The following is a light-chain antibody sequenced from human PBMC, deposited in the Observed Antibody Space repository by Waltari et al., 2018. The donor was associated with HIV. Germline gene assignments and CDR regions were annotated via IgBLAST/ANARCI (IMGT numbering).Light chain of an antibody. CDR3: QVWDSSSDHYV. Sequence: SYVLTQSPSVSVAPGQTARIICGVNNSGSKRVPWYQQGPGQAPVLVVYDDSDRPSGSPERFSGSNSGNTATLTISRVEAGDEADYYCQVWDSSSDHYVFGTGTKVTVL. CDR1: NSGSKR. V-gene: IGLV3-21*02. J-gene: IGLJ1*01. CDR2: DDS.